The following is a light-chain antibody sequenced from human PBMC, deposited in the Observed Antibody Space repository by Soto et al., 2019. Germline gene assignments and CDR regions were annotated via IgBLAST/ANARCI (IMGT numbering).Light chain of an antibody. CDR2: GAS. Sequence: EIVLTQSPGTLSLSPGERATLSYRASQSVSSNYVAWYQQKPGQAPRLLIYGASSRATGIPDRFSGSGSGTDFTLTISRLQPEDFALYYCQQYGTSPPLTFGGGTKVEIK. V-gene: IGKV3-20*01. CDR1: QSVSSNY. CDR3: QQYGTSPPLT. J-gene: IGKJ4*01.